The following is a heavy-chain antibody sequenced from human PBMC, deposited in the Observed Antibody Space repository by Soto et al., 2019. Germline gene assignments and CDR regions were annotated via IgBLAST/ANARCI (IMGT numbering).Heavy chain of an antibody. CDR1: GGSISSRGYY. V-gene: IGHV4-39*01. J-gene: IGHJ6*02. Sequence: QLQLQESGPGLVKPSETLSLTCTVSGGSISSRGYYWGWIRQPPGAGLEWIGSIYYSGSTYHNPSLKSRVTISVDTSKNQFSLKLSSVTAADTAVYYCARHSSGYPFYYYYGLDVWGQGTTVTVSS. CDR3: ARHSSGYPFYYYYGLDV. CDR2: IYYSGST. D-gene: IGHD3-22*01.